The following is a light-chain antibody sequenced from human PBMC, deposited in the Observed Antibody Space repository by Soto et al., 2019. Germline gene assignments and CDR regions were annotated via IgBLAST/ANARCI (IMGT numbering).Light chain of an antibody. J-gene: IGKJ1*01. CDR2: GTS. CDR3: QQYGTSRRT. CDR1: QSINSNY. V-gene: IGKV3-20*01. Sequence: EIVLTQSPGTLSLSPGERATLSCRASQSINSNYLAWYQQRPGQAPRLLIYGTSSRATGIPDRFSGSGSGTDFTLTISRLEPEDSAVYYCQQYGTSRRTFGQGTKVEIK.